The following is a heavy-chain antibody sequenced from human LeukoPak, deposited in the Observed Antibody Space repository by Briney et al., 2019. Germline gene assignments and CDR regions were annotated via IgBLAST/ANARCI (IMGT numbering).Heavy chain of an antibody. CDR2: IFPSGGEI. CDR1: GFTFSSYW. D-gene: IGHD2-8*02. V-gene: IGHV3-23*01. Sequence: GGSLRLSCAASGFTFSSYWMHWVRQAPGKGLEWVSSIFPSGGEIHYADSVRGRFTISRDNSKSTLSLQMNSLRAEDTAIYYCATYRQVLLPFESWGQGTLVTVSS. J-gene: IGHJ4*02. CDR3: ATYRQVLLPFES.